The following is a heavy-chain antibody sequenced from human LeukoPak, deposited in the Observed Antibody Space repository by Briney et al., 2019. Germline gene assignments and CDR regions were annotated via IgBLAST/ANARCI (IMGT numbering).Heavy chain of an antibody. J-gene: IGHJ4*02. Sequence: ASVKVSCEASGYTFTSYGISWVRQAPGQGLEWMGWVSAYNGNTNYAQKLQGRVTMTTDTSTSTAYMELRSLRSDDTAVYYCARPLYSSSSMGFDYWGQGTLVTVSS. D-gene: IGHD6-13*01. CDR2: VSAYNGNT. CDR3: ARPLYSSSSMGFDY. CDR1: GYTFTSYG. V-gene: IGHV1-18*01.